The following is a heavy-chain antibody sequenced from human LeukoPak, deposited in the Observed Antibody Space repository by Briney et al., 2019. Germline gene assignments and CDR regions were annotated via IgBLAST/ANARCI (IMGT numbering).Heavy chain of an antibody. Sequence: GGSLRLSCAASGFTVSSNYMSWVRQAPGKGLEWVSAISGSGGSTYYADSVKGRFTISRDNSKNTLYLQMNSLRAEDTAVYYCAKGLGEYYYYYMDVWGKGTTVTISS. V-gene: IGHV3-23*01. J-gene: IGHJ6*03. CDR1: GFTVSSNY. CDR3: AKGLGEYYYYYMDV. CDR2: ISGSGGST.